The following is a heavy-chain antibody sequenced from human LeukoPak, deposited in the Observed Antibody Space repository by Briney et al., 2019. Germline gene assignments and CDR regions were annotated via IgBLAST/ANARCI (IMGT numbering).Heavy chain of an antibody. CDR3: AKDIGTIFGVVIDAFDI. CDR1: GFTFDDYT. V-gene: IGHV3-43*01. D-gene: IGHD3-3*01. CDR2: ISWDGGST. J-gene: IGHJ3*02. Sequence: GGXXRLSCAASGFTFDDYTMHWVRQAPGKGVEWVSLISWDGGSTYYADSVKGRFTISRDNSKNSLYLQMNSLRTEDTALYYCAKDIGTIFGVVIDAFDIWGQGTMVTVSS.